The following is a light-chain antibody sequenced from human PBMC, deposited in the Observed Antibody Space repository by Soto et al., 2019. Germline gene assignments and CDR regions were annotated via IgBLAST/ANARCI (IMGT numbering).Light chain of an antibody. CDR3: QQYGSSGT. J-gene: IGKJ1*01. V-gene: IGKV3-20*01. Sequence: EIVMTQSPATLSVSPGERATLSCRDSQSVTSNLAWYQQRPGQAPRILIYGASNRATGIPDMFSGSGSGTDFTLTISRLEPEDFAVYYCQQYGSSGTFGQGTKVDI. CDR2: GAS. CDR1: QSVTSN.